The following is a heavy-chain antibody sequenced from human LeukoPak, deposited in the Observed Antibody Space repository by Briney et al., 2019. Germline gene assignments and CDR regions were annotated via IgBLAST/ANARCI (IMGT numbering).Heavy chain of an antibody. CDR2: IASDGSST. Sequence: GGPLSPSCEASGLTFRSYWMNWVRQAPGKGRVWVSRIASDGSSTTYADSVKGRFSISRDNAKNTLYLQMNSLRVEDTAVYYCARGRPHGNDYWGQGTLVTVSS. CDR1: GLTFRSYW. V-gene: IGHV3-74*01. CDR3: ARGRPHGNDY. J-gene: IGHJ4*02. D-gene: IGHD4-23*01.